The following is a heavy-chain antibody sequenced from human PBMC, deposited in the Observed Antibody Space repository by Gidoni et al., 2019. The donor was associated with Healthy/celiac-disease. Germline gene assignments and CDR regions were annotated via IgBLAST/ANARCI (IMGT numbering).Heavy chain of an antibody. D-gene: IGHD3-16*02. CDR3: ARDPQRNYDYVWGSYRWAHYYYGMDV. CDR1: GLPFSRYA. J-gene: IGHJ6*02. Sequence: QVQLVGDGGGVVQPGRALRPSRGAPGLPFSRYAKPRVRQAPRKGLEWVAVISYDGSNKYYADSVKGRFTISRDNSKNTLYLQMNSLRAEDTAVYYCARDPQRNYDYVWGSYRWAHYYYGMDVWGQGTTVTVSS. V-gene: IGHV3-30*01. CDR2: ISYDGSNK.